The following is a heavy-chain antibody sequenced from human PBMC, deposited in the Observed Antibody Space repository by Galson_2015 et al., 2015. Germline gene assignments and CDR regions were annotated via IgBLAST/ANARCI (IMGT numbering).Heavy chain of an antibody. Sequence: QSGAEVKKPGTSVKVSCKASGYTFTSYAMHWVRQAPGQRLEWMGWINAGNGNTKYSQKLQGRVTITRDTSASTAYMELSSLRSEDTAVYYCARGLGDVVRYFDWLLPFDYWGQGTLVTVSS. CDR3: ARGLGDVVRYFDWLLPFDY. CDR1: GYTFTSYA. D-gene: IGHD3-9*01. CDR2: INAGNGNT. V-gene: IGHV1-3*01. J-gene: IGHJ4*02.